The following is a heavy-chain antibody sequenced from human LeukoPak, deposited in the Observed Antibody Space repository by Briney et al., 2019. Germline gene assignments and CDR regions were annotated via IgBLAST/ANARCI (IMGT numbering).Heavy chain of an antibody. J-gene: IGHJ4*02. D-gene: IGHD3-22*01. V-gene: IGHV4-59*01. CDR1: GGSISSYY. CDR3: ARERGDSSGSFYY. Sequence: ASETLSLTCTVSGGSISSYYWSWIRQPPGKGLEWIGYIYYSGSTNYNPSLKSRVTISVDTSKNQFSLKLSSVTAADTAVFYCARERGDSSGSFYYWGQGTLVTVSS. CDR2: IYYSGST.